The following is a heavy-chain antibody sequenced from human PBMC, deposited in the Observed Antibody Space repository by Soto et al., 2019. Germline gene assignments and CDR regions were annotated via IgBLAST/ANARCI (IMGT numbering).Heavy chain of an antibody. CDR3: ARRRGILRYFDWLYDAFDI. Sequence: PSETLSLTCTVSGGSISSSSYYWGWIRQPPGKGLEWIGSIYYSGSTYYNPSLKSRVTISVDTSKNQFSLKLSSVTAADTAVYYCARRRGILRYFDWLYDAFDIWGQGTMVT. J-gene: IGHJ3*02. CDR2: IYYSGST. CDR1: GGSISSSSYY. V-gene: IGHV4-39*01. D-gene: IGHD3-9*01.